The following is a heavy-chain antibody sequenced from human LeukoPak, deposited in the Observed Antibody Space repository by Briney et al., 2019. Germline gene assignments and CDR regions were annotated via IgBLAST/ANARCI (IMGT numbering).Heavy chain of an antibody. J-gene: IGHJ6*04. D-gene: IGHD3-10*01. Sequence: SETLSLTCAVYGGSFSGYYWSWIRQPPGKGLEWIGEINHSGSTNYNPPLKSRVTISVDTSKNQFSLKLSSVTAADTAVYYCARGPRKWVVRAKGGLYYYYGMDVWGKGTTVTVSS. V-gene: IGHV4-34*01. CDR1: GGSFSGYY. CDR3: ARGPRKWVVRAKGGLYYYYGMDV. CDR2: INHSGST.